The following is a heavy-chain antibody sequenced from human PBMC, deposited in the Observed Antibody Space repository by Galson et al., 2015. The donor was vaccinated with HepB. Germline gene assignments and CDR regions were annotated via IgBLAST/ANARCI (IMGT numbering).Heavy chain of an antibody. CDR2: IRSKAYGGTT. V-gene: IGHV3-49*03. Sequence: SLRLSCAASGFTFGDYAMSWFRQAPGKGLEWVGFIRSKAYGGTTEYAASVKGRFTISRDDSKSIAYLQMNSLKTEDTAVYYCTTYGDHGPYYYYGMDVWGQGTTVTVSS. D-gene: IGHD4-17*01. CDR3: TTYGDHGPYYYYGMDV. J-gene: IGHJ6*02. CDR1: GFTFGDYA.